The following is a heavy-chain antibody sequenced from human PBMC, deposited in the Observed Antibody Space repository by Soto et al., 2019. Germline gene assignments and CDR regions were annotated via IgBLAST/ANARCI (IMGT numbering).Heavy chain of an antibody. CDR1: GGTFSRYS. D-gene: IGHD2-2*01. Sequence: QVQLVQSGAEVKKPGSSVKVSCKASGGTFSRYSITWVRQAPRHGLEWIGRIIPIFGIASYAQKFQGRVTITADESTSTAYMELSSLRSDDTAVYYCAREDRDRETGLVPAAIDGMDVWGQGTTVTVSS. V-gene: IGHV1-69*08. CDR2: IIPIFGIA. J-gene: IGHJ6*02. CDR3: AREDRDRETGLVPAAIDGMDV.